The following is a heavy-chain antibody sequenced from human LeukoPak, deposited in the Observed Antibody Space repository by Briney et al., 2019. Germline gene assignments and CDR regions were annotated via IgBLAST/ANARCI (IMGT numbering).Heavy chain of an antibody. D-gene: IGHD3-22*01. Sequence: GGSLGLSCAASGFTFSSYSMNWVRQAPGKGLEWVSSISSSSSYIYYADSVKGRFTISRDNAKNSLYLQMNSLRAEDTAVYYCARGGYYYDSSGYLGDAFDIWGQGTMVTVSS. V-gene: IGHV3-21*01. CDR3: ARGGYYYDSSGYLGDAFDI. J-gene: IGHJ3*02. CDR1: GFTFSSYS. CDR2: ISSSSSYI.